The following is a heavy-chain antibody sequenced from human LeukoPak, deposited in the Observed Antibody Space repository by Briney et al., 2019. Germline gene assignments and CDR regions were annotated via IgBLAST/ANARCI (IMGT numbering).Heavy chain of an antibody. CDR3: ARGPITTRSHFDY. V-gene: IGHV3-48*01. CDR2: ISSSSSTI. Sequence: GGSLRLSCAASGFTFSSYSMNWVRQAPGKGLEWVSYISSSSSTIYYADSVKGRFTISRDNAKNSLYLQMNSLRAEDTVVYYCARGPITTRSHFDYWGQGTLVTVSS. J-gene: IGHJ4*02. D-gene: IGHD3-22*01. CDR1: GFTFSSYS.